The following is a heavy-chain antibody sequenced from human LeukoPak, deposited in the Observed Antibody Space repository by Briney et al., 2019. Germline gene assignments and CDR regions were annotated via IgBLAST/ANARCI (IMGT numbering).Heavy chain of an antibody. CDR2: INPSGGST. Sequence: ASVKVSCKASGYTFTRYYMHWVRQAPGQGLEWMGIINPSGGSTSYAQKFQGRDTMTRDTSTSTVYMELSSLRAEATAVYYCARDRSIAAADDAFDIWGQGTMVTVSS. D-gene: IGHD6-13*01. CDR1: GYTFTRYY. CDR3: ARDRSIAAADDAFDI. V-gene: IGHV1-46*01. J-gene: IGHJ3*02.